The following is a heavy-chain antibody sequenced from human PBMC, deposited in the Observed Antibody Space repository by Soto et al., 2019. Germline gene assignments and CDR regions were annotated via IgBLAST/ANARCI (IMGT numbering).Heavy chain of an antibody. CDR3: ARGFVRGSYYYGSGSKNWFDP. D-gene: IGHD3-10*01. Sequence: PSETLSLTCTVSGGSISSYYWSWIRQPAGKGLEWIGRIYTSGSTNYNPSLKSRVTMSVDTSKNQFSLKLSSVTAADTAVYYCARGFVRGSYYYGSGSKNWFDPWGQGTLVTVSS. CDR1: GGSISSYY. CDR2: IYTSGST. V-gene: IGHV4-4*07. J-gene: IGHJ5*02.